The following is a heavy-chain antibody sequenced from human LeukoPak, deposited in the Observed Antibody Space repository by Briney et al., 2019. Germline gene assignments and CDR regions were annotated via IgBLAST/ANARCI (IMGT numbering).Heavy chain of an antibody. D-gene: IGHD6-25*01. V-gene: IGHV3-30*18. Sequence: PGGSLRLSCVASGFTFSSYGVHRVRQAPGKGLEWVADISFDGTNKYYADSVKGRFTISRDSPKNTLFLQMNTLRAEDTAVYYCAKPAYSSGPSDYHFGMAVWGQGTTVTVSS. CDR1: GFTFSSYG. CDR2: ISFDGTNK. CDR3: AKPAYSSGPSDYHFGMAV. J-gene: IGHJ6*02.